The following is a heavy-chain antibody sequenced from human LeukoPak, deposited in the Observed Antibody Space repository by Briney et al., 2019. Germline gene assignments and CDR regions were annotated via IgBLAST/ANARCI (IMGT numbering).Heavy chain of an antibody. J-gene: IGHJ4*02. CDR3: ARSPGSYDSSGYYFLGFDY. CDR1: GGTFGSYA. CDR2: IIPIFGTA. V-gene: IGHV1-69*06. D-gene: IGHD3-22*01. Sequence: SVKVSCKASGGTFGSYAISWVRQAPGQGLEWMGGIIPIFGTANYAQKFQGRVTITADKSTSTAYMELSSLRSEDTAVYYCARSPGSYDSSGYYFLGFDYWGQGTLVTVSS.